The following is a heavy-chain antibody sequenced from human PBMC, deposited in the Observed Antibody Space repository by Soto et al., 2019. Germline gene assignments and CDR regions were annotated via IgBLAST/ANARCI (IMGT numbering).Heavy chain of an antibody. CDR1: GYTFTSYG. D-gene: IGHD2-8*01. CDR3: ARDLYCTNGVCYMDFDY. CDR2: SSAYNGNT. J-gene: IGHJ4*02. Sequence: ASVKVSCKASGYTFTSYGISWVRQAPGQGLEWMGWSSAYNGNTNYAQKLQGRVTMTTDTSTSTAYMELRSLRSDDTAVYYCARDLYCTNGVCYMDFDYWGQGTLFTVSS. V-gene: IGHV1-18*04.